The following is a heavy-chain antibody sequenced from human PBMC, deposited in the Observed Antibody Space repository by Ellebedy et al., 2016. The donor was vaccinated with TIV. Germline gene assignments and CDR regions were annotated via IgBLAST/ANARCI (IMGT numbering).Heavy chain of an antibody. CDR2: INPNSGGT. J-gene: IGHJ4*02. V-gene: IGHV1-2*02. D-gene: IGHD3-10*01. CDR1: GHIFTAYY. Sequence: ASVKVSCKASGHIFTAYYFHWVRQAPGQGLEWMGWINPNSGGTNYAQKFQGRVTMTRDTSISTAYMELSRLRSDDTAVYYCARDIAMVRGVPNDYWGQGTLVTVSS. CDR3: ARDIAMVRGVPNDY.